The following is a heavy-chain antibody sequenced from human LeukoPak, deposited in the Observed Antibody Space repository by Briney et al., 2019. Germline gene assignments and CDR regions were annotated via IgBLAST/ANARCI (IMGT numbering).Heavy chain of an antibody. Sequence: GGSLRLSCAASGFTVSSNYMSWVRQAPGKGLEWVSVIYSGGSTYYADSVKGRFTISRDNSKNTLYLQMNSLRAEDTAVYYCARLARAGDQGFDPWGQGTLVTVSS. CDR1: GFTVSSNY. D-gene: IGHD3-10*01. CDR3: ARLARAGDQGFDP. CDR2: IYSGGST. V-gene: IGHV3-53*01. J-gene: IGHJ5*02.